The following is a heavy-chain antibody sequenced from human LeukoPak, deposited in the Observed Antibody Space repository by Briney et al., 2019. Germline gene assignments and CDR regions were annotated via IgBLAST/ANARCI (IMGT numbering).Heavy chain of an antibody. Sequence: PSETLSLTCAVYGGSFSGYYWSWIRQPPGKGLEWIGEINHSGSTNYNPSPKSRVTISVDTSKNQFSLKLSSVTAADTAVYYCAREPLNYDILTGYSTEGWFDPWGQGTLVTVSS. CDR1: GGSFSGYY. CDR3: AREPLNYDILTGYSTEGWFDP. CDR2: INHSGST. D-gene: IGHD3-9*01. V-gene: IGHV4-34*01. J-gene: IGHJ5*02.